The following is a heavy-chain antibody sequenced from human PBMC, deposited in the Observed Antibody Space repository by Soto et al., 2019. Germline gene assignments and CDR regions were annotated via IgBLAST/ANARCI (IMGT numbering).Heavy chain of an antibody. CDR1: GYSFTSYW. J-gene: IGHJ5*02. V-gene: IGHV5-51*01. CDR2: IYPGDSDT. D-gene: IGHD2-15*01. CDR3: ARQPPYCSGGSCYSKNWFDP. Sequence: GESLKISCKGSGYSFTSYWIGWVRQMPGKGLEWMGIIYPGDSDTRYSPSFQGRVTISADKSISTAYLQWSSLKASDTAMYYCARQPPYCSGGSCYSKNWFDPWGQGTLVTVSS.